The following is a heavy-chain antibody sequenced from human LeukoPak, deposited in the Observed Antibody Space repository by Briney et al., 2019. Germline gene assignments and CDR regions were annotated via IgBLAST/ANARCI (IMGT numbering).Heavy chain of an antibody. CDR2: INAGNGNT. CDR3: ARVERWLQYFDN. D-gene: IGHD5-24*01. Sequence: ASVKVSCKASGYTFTSYAMHWVRQAPGQRLEWMGWINAGNGNTKYSQKFQGRVTITRDTSASTAYMELSSLRSEDTAVYYCARVERWLQYFDNWGQGTLVTVSS. CDR1: GYTFTSYA. V-gene: IGHV1-3*01. J-gene: IGHJ4*02.